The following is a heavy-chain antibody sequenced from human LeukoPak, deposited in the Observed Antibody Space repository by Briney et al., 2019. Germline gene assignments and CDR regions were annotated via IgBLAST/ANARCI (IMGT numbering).Heavy chain of an antibody. J-gene: IGHJ6*04. D-gene: IGHD3-9*01. CDR2: ISSSSSTI. CDR3: ARDLRYFDY. V-gene: IGHV3-48*01. CDR1: GFTFSSYS. Sequence: GGSLRLSCAASGFTFSSYSMNWVRQAPGKGLEWVSYISSSSSTIYYADSVKGRFTISRDNAKNSLYLQMNSLRAEDTAVYYCARDLRYFDYWGKGTTVTVSS.